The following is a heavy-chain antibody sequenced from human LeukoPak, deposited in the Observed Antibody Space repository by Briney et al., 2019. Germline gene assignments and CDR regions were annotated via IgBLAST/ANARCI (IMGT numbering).Heavy chain of an antibody. CDR1: GFTFDDYA. V-gene: IGHV3-9*01. D-gene: IGHD6-6*01. CDR2: ISWNSGSI. J-gene: IGHJ6*03. Sequence: PGGSLRLSCAASGFTFDDYAMRWVRQAPGKGLEWVSGISWNSGSIGYADSVKGRFTISRDNSKNTLYLQMNSLRAEDTAVYYCANARARSMDVWGKGTTVTVSS. CDR3: ANARARSMDV.